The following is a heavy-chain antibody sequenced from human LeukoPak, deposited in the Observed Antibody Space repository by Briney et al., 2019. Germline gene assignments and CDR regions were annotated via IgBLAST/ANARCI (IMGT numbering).Heavy chain of an antibody. CDR1: GYTFTTST. CDR3: ARAMTTVTWFDP. D-gene: IGHD4-11*01. V-gene: IGHV1-3*01. CDR2: INAGNDNT. J-gene: IGHJ5*02. Sequence: ASVKVSCKASGYTFTTSTVHWVRQVPGQRLEWMGCINAGNDNTDFSERFQGRVTITRDTSASTVYMELSSLTSEDTAVYYCARAMTTVTWFDPWGQGTLVTVSS.